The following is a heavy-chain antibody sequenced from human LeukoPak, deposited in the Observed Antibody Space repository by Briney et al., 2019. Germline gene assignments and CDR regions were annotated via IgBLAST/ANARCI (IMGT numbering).Heavy chain of an antibody. Sequence: SETLSLTCAVYGGSFSGHYWSWIRQTPGKGLEWIGEINHSGSTNDNPSLKSRVTISVDTSKNQFSLKLNSVSAADTALYYCAREGVSVTNFDYWGRGTLVTVSS. D-gene: IGHD5/OR15-5a*01. CDR2: INHSGST. CDR3: AREGVSVTNFDY. J-gene: IGHJ4*02. V-gene: IGHV4-34*01. CDR1: GGSFSGHY.